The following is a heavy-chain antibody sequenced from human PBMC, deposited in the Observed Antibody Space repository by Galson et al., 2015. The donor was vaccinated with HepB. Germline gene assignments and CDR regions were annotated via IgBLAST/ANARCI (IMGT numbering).Heavy chain of an antibody. Sequence: ETLSLTCTVSGGSISSSSYYWGWIRQPPGKGLEWIGSIYYSGSTYYNPSLKSRVTISVDTSKNQFSLKLSSVTAADTAVYYCATCVSDRYYDILTGYSRYYYYYGMDVWGQGTTVTVSS. D-gene: IGHD3-9*01. CDR3: ATCVSDRYYDILTGYSRYYYYYGMDV. CDR2: IYYSGST. CDR1: GGSISSSSYY. J-gene: IGHJ6*02. V-gene: IGHV4-39*01.